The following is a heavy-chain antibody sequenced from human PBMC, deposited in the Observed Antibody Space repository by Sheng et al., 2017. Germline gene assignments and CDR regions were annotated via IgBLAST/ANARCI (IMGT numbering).Heavy chain of an antibody. D-gene: IGHD3-22*01. CDR1: GDSVSSSAYY. CDR3: TTSKDYFDTRGYAFDY. V-gene: IGHV4-39*07. J-gene: IGHJ4*02. Sequence: QLQLQESGPGLVKPSETLSLTCTVSGDSVSSSAYYWGWVRQPPGKGRSGLATSIIVGTPTTTRPQESSHHIIRPVKEPVLPAPELCAAADTAVYYCTTSKDYFDTRGYAFDYWGQGTLVTVSS. CDR2: SIIVGTP.